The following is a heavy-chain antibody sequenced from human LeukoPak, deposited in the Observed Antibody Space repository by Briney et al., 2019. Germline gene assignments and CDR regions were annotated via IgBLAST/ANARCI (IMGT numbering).Heavy chain of an antibody. D-gene: IGHD6-13*01. Sequence: GESLKISCKASGYTLTTHWVAWVRQMPGKGLEWMGKIDPSDSYTNYSPSCQGHVTISADKSISTAYLQWSSLKASDTAMYYCVRDSKAAADAYYFDYWGQGTLVTVSS. V-gene: IGHV5-10-1*01. CDR3: VRDSKAAADAYYFDY. CDR1: GYTLTTHW. J-gene: IGHJ4*02. CDR2: IDPSDSYT.